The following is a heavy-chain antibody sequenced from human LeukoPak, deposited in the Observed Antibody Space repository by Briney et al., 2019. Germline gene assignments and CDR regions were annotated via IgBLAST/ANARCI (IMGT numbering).Heavy chain of an antibody. J-gene: IGHJ6*03. CDR3: ARVGGTMYYYYYMDV. CDR2: IYHSGST. CDR1: GGSISSSNW. Sequence: PSETLSLTCAVSGGSISSSNWWSWVRQPPGKGLEWIGEIYHSGSTNYNPSLKSRVTISVDTSKSQFSLKLSSVTAADTAVYYCARVGGTMYYYYYMDVWGKGTTVTVSS. D-gene: IGHD4-23*01. V-gene: IGHV4-4*02.